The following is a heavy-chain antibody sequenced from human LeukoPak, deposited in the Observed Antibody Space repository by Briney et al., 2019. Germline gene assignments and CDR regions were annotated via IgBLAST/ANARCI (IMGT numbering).Heavy chain of an antibody. CDR2: IYYSGST. CDR3: ARHWRVPAVTNWFDP. J-gene: IGHJ5*02. CDR1: GGSISSYY. V-gene: IGHV4-59*08. D-gene: IGHD2-2*01. Sequence: PSETLSLTCTVSGGSISSYYWSWIRQPPGKGLEWIGYIYYSGSTNYNPSLKSRVTISVDTSKNQFSLKLSSVTAADTAVYYCARHWRVPAVTNWFDPWGQGTLVTVSS.